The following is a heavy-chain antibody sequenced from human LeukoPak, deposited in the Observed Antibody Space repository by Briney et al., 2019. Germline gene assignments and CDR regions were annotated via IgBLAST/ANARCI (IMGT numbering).Heavy chain of an antibody. CDR2: IWYDGSNK. J-gene: IGHJ3*02. CDR3: ARDQYCSSTSCYDRAFDI. V-gene: IGHV3-33*01. D-gene: IGHD2-2*01. CDR1: GFTFGSYG. Sequence: GGSLRLSCAASGFTFGSYGMRWVRQAPGKGLEWVAVIWYDGSNKYYADSVKGRFTISRDNSKNTLYLQMNSLRAEDTAVYYCARDQYCSSTSCYDRAFDIWGQGTMVTVSS.